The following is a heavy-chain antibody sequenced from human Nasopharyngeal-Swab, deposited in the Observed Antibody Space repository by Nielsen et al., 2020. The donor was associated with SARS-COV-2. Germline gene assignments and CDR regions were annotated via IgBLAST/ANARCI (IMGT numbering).Heavy chain of an antibody. Sequence: SLKISCAASGLTFDDYAMHWVRQAPGKGLEWVSGISWNSGSIGYADSVKGRFTISRDNAKNSLYLQMNSLRAEDTALYYCAKDTYYYDSSGFDYWGQGTLVTVSS. D-gene: IGHD3-22*01. CDR3: AKDTYYYDSSGFDY. J-gene: IGHJ4*02. V-gene: IGHV3-9*01. CDR1: GLTFDDYA. CDR2: ISWNSGSI.